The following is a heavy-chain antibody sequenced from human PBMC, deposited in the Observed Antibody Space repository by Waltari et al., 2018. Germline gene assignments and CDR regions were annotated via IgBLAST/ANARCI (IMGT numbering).Heavy chain of an antibody. CDR3: ARRGSSSSYFDY. D-gene: IGHD6-6*01. V-gene: IGHV4-38-2*01. Sequence: QVQLQESGPGLVKPSETLSLTCAVSGSSTSSGYYWGWFRQPPGKGLEWIGSIYHSGSTYYNPSLKSRVTISVDTSKNQFSLKLSSVTAADTAVYYCARRGSSSSYFDYWGQGTLVTVSS. J-gene: IGHJ4*02. CDR2: IYHSGST. CDR1: GSSTSSGYY.